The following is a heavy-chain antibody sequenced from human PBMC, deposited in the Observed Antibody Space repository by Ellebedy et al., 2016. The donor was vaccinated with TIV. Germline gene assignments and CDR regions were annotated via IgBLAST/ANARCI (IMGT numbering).Heavy chain of an antibody. Sequence: GESLKISCAASGFTFSSHTMSWVRQAPGKGLEWVSCFSSTNKYIYYADSVTGRFTVSRDKAKDSLYLQMNSLRAEDTAIYYCARVGVIAANDYWGQGTLVTVSS. V-gene: IGHV3-21*05. D-gene: IGHD2-15*01. CDR3: ARVGVIAANDY. CDR2: FSSTNKYI. J-gene: IGHJ4*02. CDR1: GFTFSSHT.